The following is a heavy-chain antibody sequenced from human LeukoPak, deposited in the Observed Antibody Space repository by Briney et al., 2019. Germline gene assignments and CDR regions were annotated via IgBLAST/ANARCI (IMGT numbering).Heavy chain of an antibody. V-gene: IGHV3-7*01. Sequence: GGSLRLSCAGSGFTFSTYWMSWVRQAPGKGLEWVAHISQDGNVKNSVDSGQGRFTISRDNAKNSLYLQMNSLRAEDTAVYYCAREWNYYGSGIMDVWGKGTTVTVSS. J-gene: IGHJ6*04. CDR2: ISQDGNVK. CDR3: AREWNYYGSGIMDV. D-gene: IGHD3-10*01. CDR1: GFTFSTYW.